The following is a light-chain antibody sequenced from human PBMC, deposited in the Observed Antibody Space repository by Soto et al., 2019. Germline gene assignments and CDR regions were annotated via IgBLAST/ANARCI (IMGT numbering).Light chain of an antibody. V-gene: IGKV1D-13*01. J-gene: IGKJ4*01. CDR2: DAS. Sequence: AAQLTQSPSSLSASVGDRVTITCRASPGVRNALAWYQQKPGKPPKFLIYDASTLGNGVPSRFSGSGSGTHFTLTISSLQPEDFATYYCQQFDHYPLTFGGGTKVEI. CDR3: QQFDHYPLT. CDR1: PGVRNA.